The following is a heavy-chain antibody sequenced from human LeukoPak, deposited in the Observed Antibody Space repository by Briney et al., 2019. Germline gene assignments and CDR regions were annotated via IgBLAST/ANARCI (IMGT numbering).Heavy chain of an antibody. CDR1: GFTFSSYG. Sequence: GGTLRLSCAASGFTFSSYGMSWVRQAPGKGLEWVSAISGSGGSTYYADSVKGRFTISRDNSKNTLYLQMNSLRAEDTAVYYCAKNLFSSGWYEGVFDYWGRGTLVTVSS. CDR3: AKNLFSSGWYEGVFDY. J-gene: IGHJ4*02. V-gene: IGHV3-23*01. D-gene: IGHD6-19*01. CDR2: ISGSGGST.